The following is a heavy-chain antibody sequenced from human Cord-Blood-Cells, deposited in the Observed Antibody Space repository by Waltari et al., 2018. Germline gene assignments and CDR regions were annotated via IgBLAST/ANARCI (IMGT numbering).Heavy chain of an antibody. CDR3: ARPSLY. Sequence: EGQLVESGGGLIQPGGYLRLSCAASGFTVRSNYKGWVRQGSGKGLVWVSVIYSGGSTFYADSVKGRFTISRDNSKNTLYLQMNSLRAEDTAVYYCARPSLYWGQGTLVTVSS. V-gene: IGHV3-53*01. CDR2: IYSGGST. CDR1: GFTVRSNY. J-gene: IGHJ4*02.